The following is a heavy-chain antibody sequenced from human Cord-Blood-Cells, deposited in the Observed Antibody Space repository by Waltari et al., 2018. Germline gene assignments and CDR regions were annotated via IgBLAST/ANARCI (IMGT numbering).Heavy chain of an antibody. D-gene: IGHD3-22*01. J-gene: IGHJ4*02. V-gene: IGHV3-7*01. CDR2: RKQDRSEK. CDR3: ARSYYDSSGYFDY. CDR1: GFTFSSYR. Sequence: EVQLVESGGGLVQPGGSLRLSCAASGFTFSSYRMSWVRQAAGKGVEWVASRKQDRSEKDYVDSVKGRFTIARDNAKNSLYLQMNSLRAEDTAVYYCARSYYDSSGYFDYWGQGTLVTVSS.